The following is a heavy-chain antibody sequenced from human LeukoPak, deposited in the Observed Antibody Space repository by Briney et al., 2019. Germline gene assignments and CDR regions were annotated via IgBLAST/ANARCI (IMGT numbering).Heavy chain of an antibody. Sequence: SETLSLTCTVSGGSINSYYWSWTRQAPGKGLEWIGYIYYTGGEINYNPSLKSRLTISVDTSKNQFSLMLTSVTAADTAVYYCARQPAGTAAFDIWAQGTVVTVSS. D-gene: IGHD1-14*01. CDR1: GGSINSYY. CDR2: IYYTGGEI. CDR3: ARQPAGTAAFDI. J-gene: IGHJ3*02. V-gene: IGHV4-59*08.